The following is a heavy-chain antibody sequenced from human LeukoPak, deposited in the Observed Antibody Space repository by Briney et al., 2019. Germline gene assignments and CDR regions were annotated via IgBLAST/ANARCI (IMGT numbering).Heavy chain of an antibody. V-gene: IGHV4-59*01. Sequence: KPSETLSLTCTVSGGSISNKYWSWIRQPPGKGLEWIGYIYYSGSTNYNPSLKSRVIILVDTSKNQFSLKLSSVTAADTAVYYCAGGYKYAYYNYYYMDVWGKGTTVTVSS. CDR2: IYYSGST. CDR1: GGSISNKY. J-gene: IGHJ6*03. D-gene: IGHD5-24*01. CDR3: AGGYKYAYYNYYYMDV.